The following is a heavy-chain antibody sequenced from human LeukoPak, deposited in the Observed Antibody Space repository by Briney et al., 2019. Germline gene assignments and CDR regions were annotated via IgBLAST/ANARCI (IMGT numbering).Heavy chain of an antibody. D-gene: IGHD4-11*01. CDR2: SNSDGSST. V-gene: IGHV3-74*01. J-gene: IGHJ2*01. CDR1: GFTFSRYW. Sequence: GGSLRLSRAASGFTFSRYWMHWVRQAPGKGLVWVSRSNSDGSSTSYADSVQGRFTISRDNAKNTLYLQMNSLRAEDTAVYYCARVGPGGVTRDWYFDLWGRGTLVTVSS. CDR3: ARVGPGGVTRDWYFDL.